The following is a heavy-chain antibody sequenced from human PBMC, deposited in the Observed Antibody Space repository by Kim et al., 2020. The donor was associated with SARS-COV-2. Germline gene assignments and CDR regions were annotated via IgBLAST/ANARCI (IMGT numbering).Heavy chain of an antibody. CDR2: IYYSGST. V-gene: IGHV4-59*08. J-gene: IGHJ4*02. Sequence: SETLSLTCTVSGGSISSYYWSWIRQPPGKGLEWIGYIYYSGSTNYNPSLKSRVTISVDTSKNQFSLKLSSVTAADTAVYYCARMGGGSYGLDYWGQGTLVTVSS. D-gene: IGHD1-26*01. CDR1: GGSISSYY. CDR3: ARMGGGSYGLDY.